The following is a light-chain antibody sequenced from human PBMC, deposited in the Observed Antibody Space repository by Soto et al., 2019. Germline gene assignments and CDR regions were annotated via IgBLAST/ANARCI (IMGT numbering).Light chain of an antibody. CDR2: GAS. CDR1: QSLNRN. CDR3: QHYNDWPPAFT. V-gene: IGKV3D-15*01. Sequence: EILMTQSPATLSVSPGERATLSCRASQSLNRNLAWYQQKPCQAPRLIIYGASTRARGIPARFSGSGSGTEFTLTISSLQSEDFALYYCQHYNDWPPAFTFGPGTKVDL. J-gene: IGKJ3*01.